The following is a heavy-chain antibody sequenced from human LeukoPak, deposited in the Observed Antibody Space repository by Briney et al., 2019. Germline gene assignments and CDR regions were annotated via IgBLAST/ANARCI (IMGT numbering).Heavy chain of an antibody. CDR1: GGSISSSSYY. Sequence: PSETLSLTCTVSGGSISSSSYYWGWIRQPPGKGLEWIGSIYYSGSTYYNPSLKSRVTISVDTSKNQFSLKLSSVTAADTAVYYCARHDPVVAAFDYWGQGTLVTVSS. CDR3: ARHDPVVAAFDY. V-gene: IGHV4-39*01. CDR2: IYYSGST. J-gene: IGHJ4*02. D-gene: IGHD2-15*01.